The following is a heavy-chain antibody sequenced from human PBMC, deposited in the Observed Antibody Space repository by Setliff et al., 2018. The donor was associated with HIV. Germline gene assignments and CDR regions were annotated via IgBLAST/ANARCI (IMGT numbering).Heavy chain of an antibody. CDR1: GGSFSGYY. Sequence: PSETLSLTCAVYGGSFSGYYWSWIRQPPGKGLEWIGEINHSGKTNYNPSLKSRVTISVDTSKNQFSLKVTSVTAADTAVYYCVTSSSWSSRLNFWGQGMLVT. J-gene: IGHJ4*02. V-gene: IGHV4-34*01. D-gene: IGHD6-13*01. CDR2: INHSGKT. CDR3: VTSSSWSSRLNF.